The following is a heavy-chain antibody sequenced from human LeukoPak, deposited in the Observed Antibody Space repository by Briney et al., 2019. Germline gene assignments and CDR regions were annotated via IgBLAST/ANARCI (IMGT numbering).Heavy chain of an antibody. D-gene: IGHD3-10*01. CDR2: IYYSGST. CDR1: GESFGDYY. CDR3: ARAGVYYGSGSYSGSAHFDY. J-gene: IGHJ4*02. Sequence: SETLSLTCAVYGESFGDYYWSWIRQPPGKGLEWIGYIYYSGSTNYNPSLKSRVTISVDTSKNQFSLKLSSVTAADTAVYYCARAGVYYGSGSYSGSAHFDYWGQGTLVTVSS. V-gene: IGHV4-59*01.